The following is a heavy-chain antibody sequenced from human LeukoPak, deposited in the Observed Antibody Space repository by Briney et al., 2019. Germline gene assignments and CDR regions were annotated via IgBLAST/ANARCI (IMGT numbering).Heavy chain of an antibody. D-gene: IGHD3-22*01. CDR3: AKDFNYYDSSGNPSPFDY. Sequence: GGSVRLSCAASGFTFSSYGMSWVRQAPGKGLEWVSAISGSGGSTYYADSVKGRFTISRDNSKNTLYLQMNSLRAEDTAVYYCAKDFNYYDSSGNPSPFDYWGQGTLVTVSS. CDR1: GFTFSSYG. V-gene: IGHV3-23*01. CDR2: ISGSGGST. J-gene: IGHJ4*02.